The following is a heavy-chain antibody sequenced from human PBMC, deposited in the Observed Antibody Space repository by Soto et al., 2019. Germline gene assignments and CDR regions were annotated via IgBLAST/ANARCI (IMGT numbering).Heavy chain of an antibody. D-gene: IGHD4-17*01. V-gene: IGHV4-61*01. J-gene: IGHJ4*02. CDR1: GVYVGSGSCY. Sequence: SATLSLTCPGSGVYVGSGSCYLAWLRQPPGKGLEWIGFGSYSGTTNYKPSLKSRVTISVDTSRSQISLKVSSLTAADTAVYYCARGATVTQYDYWGQGTLVTFSS. CDR3: ARGATVTQYDY. CDR2: GSYSGTT.